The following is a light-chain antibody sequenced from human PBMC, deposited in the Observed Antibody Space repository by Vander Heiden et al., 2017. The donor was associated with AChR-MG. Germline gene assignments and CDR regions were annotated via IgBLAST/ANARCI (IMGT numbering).Light chain of an antibody. J-gene: IGKJ2*01. CDR1: QSVSSN. Sequence: IVITQSPATLSVSPGERATLSCRASQSVSSNLAWYQQKPGQAPRLLIYGASTRATGIPARFSGSGSGTEFTLTISSLQSEDFAVYYCQQDNNWPYTFGQGTRLEIK. CDR2: GAS. V-gene: IGKV3D-15*01. CDR3: QQDNNWPYT.